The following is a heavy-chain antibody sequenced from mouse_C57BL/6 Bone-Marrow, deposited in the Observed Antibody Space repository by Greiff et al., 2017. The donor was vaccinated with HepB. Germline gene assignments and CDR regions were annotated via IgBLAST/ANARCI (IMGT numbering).Heavy chain of an antibody. CDR2: FNPNYGTT. CDR1: GYSFTDYN. J-gene: IGHJ4*01. D-gene: IGHD2-1*01. Sequence: VQLKESGPELVKPGASVKISCKASGYSFTDYNMNWVKQSNGKSLEWIGVFNPNYGTTSYNQKLKGKATLTVDQSSSTAYMQLNSLTSADAAVYYCARGYLGNYYAMDYWGQGTSVTGSS. CDR3: ARGYLGNYYAMDY. V-gene: IGHV1-39*01.